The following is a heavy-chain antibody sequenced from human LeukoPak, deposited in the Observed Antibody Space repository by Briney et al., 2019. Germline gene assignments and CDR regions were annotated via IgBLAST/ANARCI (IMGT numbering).Heavy chain of an antibody. Sequence: GGSLRLSCAASGFMFSRYAMIWVRQTPGKGLEWVSAITETGAGTYYADSVKGRFTISRDNSKNTLYLQMNSLRAEDTAVYYCARDSGYSSGWHNYWGQGTLVTVSS. D-gene: IGHD6-19*01. J-gene: IGHJ4*02. CDR1: GFMFSRYA. CDR2: ITETGAGT. CDR3: ARDSGYSSGWHNY. V-gene: IGHV3-23*01.